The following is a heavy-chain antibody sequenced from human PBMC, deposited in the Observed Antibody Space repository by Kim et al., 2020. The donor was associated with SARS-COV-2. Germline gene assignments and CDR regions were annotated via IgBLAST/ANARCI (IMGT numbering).Heavy chain of an antibody. D-gene: IGHD3-22*01. Sequence: SETLSLTCAVYGGSFSGYYWSWIRQPPGKGLEWIGEINHSGSTNYNPSLKSRVTISVDTSKNQFSLKLSSVTAADTAVYYCARGRLYYDSRSPYFDYWG. CDR2: INHSGST. CDR3: ARGRLYYDSRSPYFDY. J-gene: IGHJ4*01. V-gene: IGHV4-34*01. CDR1: GGSFSGYY.